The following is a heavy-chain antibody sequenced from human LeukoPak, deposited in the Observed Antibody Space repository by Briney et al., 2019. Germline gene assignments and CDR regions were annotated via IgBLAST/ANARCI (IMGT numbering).Heavy chain of an antibody. CDR1: GFTLSSYA. J-gene: IGHJ4*02. Sequence: GGSLRLSCAASGFTLSSYAMSWVRQAPGKGLEWVSAISGSGGSTYYADSVKGRFTISRDNSKNTLYLQMNSLRAEDTAVYYCAKFPVYYYDSSGYSYYFDYWGQGTLVTVSS. CDR2: ISGSGGST. V-gene: IGHV3-23*01. CDR3: AKFPVYYYDSSGYSYYFDY. D-gene: IGHD3-22*01.